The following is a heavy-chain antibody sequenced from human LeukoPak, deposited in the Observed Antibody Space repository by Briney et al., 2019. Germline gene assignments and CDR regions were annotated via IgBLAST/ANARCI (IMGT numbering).Heavy chain of an antibody. D-gene: IGHD6-19*01. V-gene: IGHV1-2*02. Sequence: GASVKVSCKASGYTFTCYYMHWVRQAPGQGLEWMGWINPNSGGTNYAQKFQGRVTMTRDTSISTAYMELSRLRSDDTAVYYCARDRFIIAVAGSQRANYRGQGTLVTVSS. J-gene: IGHJ4*02. CDR3: ARDRFIIAVAGSQRANY. CDR2: INPNSGGT. CDR1: GYTFTCYY.